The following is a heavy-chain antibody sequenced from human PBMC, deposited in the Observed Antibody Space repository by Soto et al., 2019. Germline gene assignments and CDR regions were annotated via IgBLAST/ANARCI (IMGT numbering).Heavy chain of an antibody. CDR1: GFTFSSYS. CDR3: ARDRRCPIGGDCYIGAFDI. V-gene: IGHV3-21*01. Sequence: GGSLRLSCAASGFTFSSYSMNWVRQAPGKGLEWVSSISSSSSYIYYADSVKGRFTISRDNAKNSLYLQMNSLGAEDTAVYYCARDRRCPIGGDCYIGAFDIWGQGTMVTVSS. J-gene: IGHJ3*02. D-gene: IGHD2-21*01. CDR2: ISSSSSYI.